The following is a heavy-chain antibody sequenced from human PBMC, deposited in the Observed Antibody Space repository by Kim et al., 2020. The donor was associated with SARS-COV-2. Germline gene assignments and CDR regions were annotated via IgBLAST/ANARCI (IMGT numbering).Heavy chain of an antibody. J-gene: IGHJ4*02. CDR1: GGSISSSSYY. CDR2: IYYSGST. CDR3: ARRRGYSYGYDY. V-gene: IGHV4-39*01. D-gene: IGHD5-18*01. Sequence: SETLSLTCTVSGGSISSSSYYWGWIRQPPGKGLEWIGSIYYSGSTYYNPSLKSRVTISVDTSKNQFSLKLSSVTAADTAVYYCARRRGYSYGYDYWGQGT.